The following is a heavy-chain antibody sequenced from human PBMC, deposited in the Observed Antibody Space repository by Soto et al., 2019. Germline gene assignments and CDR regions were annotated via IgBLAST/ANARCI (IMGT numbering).Heavy chain of an antibody. J-gene: IGHJ4*02. CDR2: ISGSGGST. CDR3: AKDPGEDTYWFDY. CDR1: GFTFSSYA. Sequence: GGSLRLSCAASGFTFSSYAMSWVRQAPGKGLEWVSSISGSGGSTYYADSVKGRFTISRDNSKNTLYLQMNSLRAEDTAIYYCAKDPGEDTYWFDYWGQGTLVTVSS. D-gene: IGHD2-8*02. V-gene: IGHV3-23*01.